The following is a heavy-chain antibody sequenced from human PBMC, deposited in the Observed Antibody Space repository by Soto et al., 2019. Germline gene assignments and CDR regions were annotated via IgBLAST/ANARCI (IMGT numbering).Heavy chain of an antibody. Sequence: EVQLVESGGGLVQPGGSLRLSCAASGFTFSSYSMNWVRQAPGKGLEWVSYISSSSSTIYYADSVKGRFTISRDNASNSLYLQMNSLRDGDTAVYYCARESAALNWFDPWGQGTLVTVSS. D-gene: IGHD2-2*01. CDR1: GFTFSSYS. J-gene: IGHJ5*02. CDR2: ISSSSSTI. CDR3: ARESAALNWFDP. V-gene: IGHV3-48*02.